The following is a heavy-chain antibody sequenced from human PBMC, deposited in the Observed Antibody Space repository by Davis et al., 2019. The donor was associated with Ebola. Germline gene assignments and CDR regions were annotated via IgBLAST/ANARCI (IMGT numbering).Heavy chain of an antibody. J-gene: IGHJ6*02. V-gene: IGHV3-48*03. CDR2: ISSVGSTI. D-gene: IGHD2-21*02. CDR1: GFIFSNYE. Sequence: GGSLRLSCAASGFIFSNYEMNWVRQAPGKGLEWISYISSVGSTIYYADSVKGRFTISRDNAKNSLYLQMNSLRAEDTAVYYCARDHCGGDCFYYYYGMDVWGQGTTVTVSS. CDR3: ARDHCGGDCFYYYYGMDV.